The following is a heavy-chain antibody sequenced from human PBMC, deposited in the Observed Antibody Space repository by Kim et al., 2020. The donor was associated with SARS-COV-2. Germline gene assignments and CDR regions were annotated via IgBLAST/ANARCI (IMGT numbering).Heavy chain of an antibody. J-gene: IGHJ6*02. CDR3: ARDRIVGSSWSITYGMDV. Sequence: KGRFTISRDNAKNTLYLQMNSLRAEDTAVYYCARDRIVGSSWSITYGMDVWGQGTTVTVSS. V-gene: IGHV3-74*01. D-gene: IGHD6-13*01.